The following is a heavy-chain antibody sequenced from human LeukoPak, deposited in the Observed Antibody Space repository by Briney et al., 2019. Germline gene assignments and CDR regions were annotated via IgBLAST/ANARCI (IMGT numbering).Heavy chain of an antibody. CDR2: IIPIFGTA. V-gene: IGHV1-69*13. D-gene: IGHD3-16*02. J-gene: IGHJ1*01. Sequence: GASVKVTCKASGYTFTSYYMHWVRQAPGQGLEWMGGIIPIFGTANYAQKFQGRVTITADESTSTAYMELSSLRSEDTAVYYCAIPYYDYVWGSYRLEYFQHWGQGTLVTVSS. CDR3: AIPYYDYVWGSYRLEYFQH. CDR1: GYTFTSYY.